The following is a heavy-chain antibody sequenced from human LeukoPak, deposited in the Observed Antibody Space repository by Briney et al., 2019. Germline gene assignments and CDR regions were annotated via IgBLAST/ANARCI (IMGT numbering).Heavy chain of an antibody. Sequence: GASVKVSCKASGYTFTSYATSWVRQAPGQGLKWMGWISAYNGNTNYEQKLQGRVTMTTDTSTSTAYMELRSLRSDDTAVYYCARNRDSITDYWGQGTLVTVSS. CDR1: GYTFTSYA. V-gene: IGHV1-18*01. CDR3: ARNRDSITDY. CDR2: ISAYNGNT. J-gene: IGHJ4*02. D-gene: IGHD3-3*02.